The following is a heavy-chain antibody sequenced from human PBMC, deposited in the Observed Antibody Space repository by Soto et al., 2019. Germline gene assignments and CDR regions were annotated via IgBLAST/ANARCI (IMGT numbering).Heavy chain of an antibody. CDR1: GASISSYF. D-gene: IGHD6-19*01. CDR3: EREAGPARWFDH. J-gene: IGHJ5*02. Sequence: QVQLQESGPGLVEPSETLSLTCTVSGASISSYFWTWIRQPAGKGLDWIGRISTSGTTNYNPSLKCRVTMSVDTSKNHFSLNLSSVTAADTAGYYCEREAGPARWFDHWGQGTLVTVSS. V-gene: IGHV4-4*07. CDR2: ISTSGTT.